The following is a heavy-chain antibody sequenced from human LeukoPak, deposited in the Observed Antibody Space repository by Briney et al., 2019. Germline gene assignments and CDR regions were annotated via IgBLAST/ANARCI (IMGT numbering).Heavy chain of an antibody. CDR1: GYSFSSNS. CDR3: GRDFGVSYTGGGWFGP. V-gene: IGHV1-18*01. CDR2: ISAYNGNT. Sequence: ASVKVSCKASGYSFSSNSISWMRQAAGQGLEWMGWISAYNGNTKYAQKLQGRVTMTTDTSTNTAYMELRSLRSDDTAVYYCGRDFGVSYTGGGWFGPSGQGTLVSFSS. D-gene: IGHD2-8*01. J-gene: IGHJ5*02.